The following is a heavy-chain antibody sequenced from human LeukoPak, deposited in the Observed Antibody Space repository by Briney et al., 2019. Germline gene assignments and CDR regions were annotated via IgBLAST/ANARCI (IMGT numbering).Heavy chain of an antibody. CDR3: TTARDTMVRGVHYYYYGMDV. J-gene: IGHJ6*02. CDR1: GFTFSNAW. D-gene: IGHD3-10*01. Sequence: GGSLRLSCAASGFTFSNAWMSWVRQAPGKGLEWVGRIKSKTDGGTTGYAAPVKGRFTISRDDSKNTLYLQMNSLKTEDTAVYYCTTARDTMVRGVHYYYYGMDVWGQGTTVTVSS. V-gene: IGHV3-15*01. CDR2: IKSKTDGGTT.